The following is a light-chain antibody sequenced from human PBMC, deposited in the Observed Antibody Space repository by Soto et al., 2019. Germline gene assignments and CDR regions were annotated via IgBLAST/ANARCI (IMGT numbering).Light chain of an antibody. CDR3: QQRSNWPIT. CDR2: DAS. Sequence: EIVLTQSPATLSLSPGERATLSCRASQSVSSYLAWYQQKPGQAPRLLIYDASNRATGIPARFSGSESGTDFTLTISGLEPEDFAVYYCQQRSNWPITFGQGTRLEIK. CDR1: QSVSSY. J-gene: IGKJ5*01. V-gene: IGKV3-11*01.